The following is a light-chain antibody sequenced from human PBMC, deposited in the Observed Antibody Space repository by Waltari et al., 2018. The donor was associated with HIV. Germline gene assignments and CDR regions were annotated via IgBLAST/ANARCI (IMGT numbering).Light chain of an antibody. J-gene: IGKJ1*01. CDR3: QQSYSNPRT. CDR2: GAY. Sequence: DIQMTQSPPSLSASVGDRVSITCPASQSIGNNLIWYQQRPGKAPKLLIYGAYSLQSGVPSRFSGSGSGTDFTLTISSLQPEDFATYHCQQSYSNPRTFGQRTKVEI. V-gene: IGKV1-39*01. CDR1: QSIGNN.